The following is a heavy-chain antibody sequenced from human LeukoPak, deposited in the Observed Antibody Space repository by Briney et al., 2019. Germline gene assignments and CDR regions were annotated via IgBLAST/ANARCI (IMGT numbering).Heavy chain of an antibody. J-gene: IGHJ5*02. V-gene: IGHV4-4*07. CDR2: MYSGGSP. CDR3: AREINGNSGRWFDP. D-gene: IGHD4-23*01. Sequence: PSETLSLTCTVSSASISSSYWSWIRQPAGKGLEWIGRMYSGGSPNYNPSLKSRVTMSVDTSKNQFSLKLSSVTAADTAVYYCAREINGNSGRWFDPWGQGSLVTVSS. CDR1: SASISSSY.